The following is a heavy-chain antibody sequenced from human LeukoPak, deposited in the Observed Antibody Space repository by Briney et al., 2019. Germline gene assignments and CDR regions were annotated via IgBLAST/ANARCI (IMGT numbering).Heavy chain of an antibody. J-gene: IGHJ4*02. V-gene: IGHV3-48*01. CDR2: ISSSSSTI. CDR3: ARGGGYAYGSGDDY. Sequence: GGSLRLSCAASGFTFSDYYMNWVRQAPGKGLEWVSYISSSSSTIYYADSVKGRFTISRDNAKNSLYLQMNSLRAEDTAVYYCARGGGYAYGSGDDYWGQGTLVTVSS. CDR1: GFTFSDYY. D-gene: IGHD3-10*01.